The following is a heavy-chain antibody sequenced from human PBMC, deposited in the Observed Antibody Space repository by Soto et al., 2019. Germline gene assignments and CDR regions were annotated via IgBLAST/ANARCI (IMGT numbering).Heavy chain of an antibody. V-gene: IGHV4-39*01. CDR1: GGSISSSSYY. CDR3: ATYQGSWYSRFFDY. Sequence: PSETLSLTCTVSGGSISSSSYYWGWIRQPPGKGLEWIGSLYYSGSTYYNPSLKSRVTISVDASKNQFSLKLSSLTAADTAVYCCATYQGSWYSRFFDYWGQGTLVTVSS. CDR2: LYYSGST. J-gene: IGHJ4*02. D-gene: IGHD6-13*01.